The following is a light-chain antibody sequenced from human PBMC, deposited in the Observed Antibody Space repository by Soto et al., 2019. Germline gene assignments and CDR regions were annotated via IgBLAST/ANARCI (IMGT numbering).Light chain of an antibody. CDR3: QQAFSFPYT. CDR1: QSVSDW. CDR2: SAS. J-gene: IGKJ2*01. V-gene: IGKV1-12*01. Sequence: DVQMTQSPSSVTASVGETVTITCRASQSVSDWVAWYQQKPGKAPRLLMYSASTLQSGVPPRFCGSGSGTDFSLTITSLQAEDFATYFCQQAFSFPYTFGQGTKLEI.